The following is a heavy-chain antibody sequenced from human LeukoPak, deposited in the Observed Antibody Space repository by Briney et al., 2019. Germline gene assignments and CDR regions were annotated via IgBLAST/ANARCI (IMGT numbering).Heavy chain of an antibody. D-gene: IGHD5-24*01. CDR3: ARGGDGNRRDFDY. Sequence: ASMKLSCKASGYTFTAYYMHWLRQAPGQGLQWMGWINPNSGDPNYAQTFQGRVTMTRDTSISTAYMQLNSLRSDDTAVYYCARGGDGNRRDFDYWGQGTLVTVSS. CDR2: INPNSGDP. V-gene: IGHV1-2*02. J-gene: IGHJ4*02. CDR1: GYTFTAYY.